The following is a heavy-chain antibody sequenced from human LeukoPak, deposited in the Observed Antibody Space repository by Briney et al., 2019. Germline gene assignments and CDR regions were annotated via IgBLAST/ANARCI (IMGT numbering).Heavy chain of an antibody. V-gene: IGHV4-39*01. CDR1: GGSISSSSYY. D-gene: IGHD4-17*01. CDR2: IYYSGST. CDR3: ARPYYGDHESYAFDI. J-gene: IGHJ3*02. Sequence: SETLSLTCTVSGGSISSSSYYWGWIRQPPGKGLEWIGSIYYSGSTYYNPSLKSRVTISVDTSKNQFSLKLSSVTAADTAVYYCARPYYGDHESYAFDIWGQGTMVTVSS.